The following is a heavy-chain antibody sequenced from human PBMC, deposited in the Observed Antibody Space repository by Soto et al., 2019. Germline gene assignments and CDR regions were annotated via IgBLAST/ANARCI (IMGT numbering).Heavy chain of an antibody. V-gene: IGHV3-30-3*01. J-gene: IGHJ4*02. Sequence: WGSPRLLRGAPGFTFRSCALPWVRPAPGKGREWVAVISYDGSNRHYADSVKGRFSISRDNAKNMLYLQMDSLSSEDTAVYYCVRSMIIVVRLIGLDYWGQGTLVTVSS. CDR1: GFTFRSCA. CDR3: VRSMIIVVRLIGLDY. CDR2: ISYDGSNR. D-gene: IGHD3-22*01.